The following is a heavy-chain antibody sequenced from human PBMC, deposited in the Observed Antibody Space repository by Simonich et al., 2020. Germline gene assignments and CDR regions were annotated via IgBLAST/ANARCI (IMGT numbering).Heavy chain of an antibody. J-gene: IGHJ3*02. CDR1: GYTFTSYG. CDR3: ARSTTGTTAFDI. V-gene: IGHV1-18*01. CDR2: SSAYNGNT. Sequence: QVQLVQSGAEVKKPGASVKVSCKASGYTFTSYGISWERQAPGQGLEGMGWSSAYNGNTNYAQTLQGSVTMTTDTSTSTAYMELRSLRSADTAVYYCARSTTGTTAFDIWGQGTMVTVSS. D-gene: IGHD1-1*01.